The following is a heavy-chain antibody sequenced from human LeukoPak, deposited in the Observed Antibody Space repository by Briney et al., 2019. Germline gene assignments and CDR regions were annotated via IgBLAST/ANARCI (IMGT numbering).Heavy chain of an antibody. D-gene: IGHD5-18*01. J-gene: IGHJ4*02. CDR2: IYDSGST. CDR1: GGSIRSSYYY. CDR3: ARRVLDGYSYGYDY. Sequence: PSETLSLTCTVSGGSIRSSYYYWGWIRQPPGKGLEWIGSIYDSGSTYYNPSLKSRVTISVDTSKNQFSLKLNSVTAADTAVYYCARRVLDGYSYGYDYWGQGTLVTVSS. V-gene: IGHV4-39*01.